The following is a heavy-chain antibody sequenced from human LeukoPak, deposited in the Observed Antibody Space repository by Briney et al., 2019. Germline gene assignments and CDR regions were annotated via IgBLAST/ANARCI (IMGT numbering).Heavy chain of an antibody. CDR2: ISSSSSYI. CDR3: ARDPLAYCGGDCYSAYFQH. Sequence: GGSLRLSCAASGFTFSSYSMNWVRQAPGKGLEWVSSISSSSSYIYYADSVKGRFTISRDNAKNSLYLQMNSLRAEDTAVYYCARDPLAYCGGDCYSAYFQHWGQGTLVTVSS. J-gene: IGHJ1*01. D-gene: IGHD2-21*01. V-gene: IGHV3-21*01. CDR1: GFTFSSYS.